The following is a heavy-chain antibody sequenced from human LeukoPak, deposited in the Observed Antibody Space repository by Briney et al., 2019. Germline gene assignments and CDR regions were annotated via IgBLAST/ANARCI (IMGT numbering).Heavy chain of an antibody. V-gene: IGHV4-31*03. CDR3: ASGYDPYFDY. D-gene: IGHD5-12*01. J-gene: IGHJ4*02. CDR2: IYYSGST. Sequence: PSQTLSLTCTVSGGSISSGGYYWRWIRQHPGKGLEWIGYIYYSGSTYYNPSLKSRVTISVDTSKNQFSLKLSSVTAADTVVYYCASGYDPYFDYWGQGTLVTVSS. CDR1: GGSISSGGYY.